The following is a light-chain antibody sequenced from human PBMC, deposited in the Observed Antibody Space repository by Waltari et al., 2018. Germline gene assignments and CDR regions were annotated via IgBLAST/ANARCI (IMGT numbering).Light chain of an antibody. CDR2: DVS. V-gene: IGLV2-14*03. CDR3: SSYTSSFTVV. Sequence: QSALTQPASVSGSPGQPFTIPSTGTSGDVGAHDYVSWFQQHPGKAPKLMIYDVSDRPSGVSNRFSASMSGNTASLTISGLQAEDEADYYCSSYTSSFTVVFGGGTKLTVL. CDR1: SGDVGAHDY. J-gene: IGLJ2*01.